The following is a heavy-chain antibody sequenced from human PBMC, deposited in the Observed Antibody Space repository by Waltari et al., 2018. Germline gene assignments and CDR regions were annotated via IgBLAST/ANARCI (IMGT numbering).Heavy chain of an antibody. V-gene: IGHV3-23*03. CDR3: AKDLRDYSNDY. D-gene: IGHD4-4*01. J-gene: IGHJ4*02. CDR1: GFAFSTYA. CDR2: IYGGGSPT. Sequence: EVQLLESGGGLVQPGGSLRPSCAASGFAFSTYAMPWVREAPGKGLEWVSLIYGGGSPTHYADSVKGRFTISRDDSKNTLFLEMNSLRVEDTAVYYCAKDLRDYSNDYWAREPWSPSPQ.